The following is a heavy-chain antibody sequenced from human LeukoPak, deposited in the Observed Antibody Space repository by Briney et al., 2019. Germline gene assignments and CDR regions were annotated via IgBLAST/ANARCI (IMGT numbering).Heavy chain of an antibody. Sequence: PGRSLRLSCTASGFTFGDYAMSWFRQAPGKGLEWVGFIRSKAYGGTTEYAASVKGRFTISRDDSKSIAYLQMNSLKTEDTAVYHCTAGLLWFGEVEGVDYWGQGTLVTVSS. J-gene: IGHJ4*02. CDR1: GFTFGDYA. D-gene: IGHD3-10*01. CDR2: IRSKAYGGTT. V-gene: IGHV3-49*03. CDR3: TAGLLWFGEVEGVDY.